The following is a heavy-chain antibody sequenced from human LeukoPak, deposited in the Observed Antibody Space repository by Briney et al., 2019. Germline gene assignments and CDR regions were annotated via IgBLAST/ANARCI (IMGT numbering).Heavy chain of an antibody. CDR1: GGSVSSGSYY. D-gene: IGHD3-22*01. CDR2: IYYSGST. V-gene: IGHV4-61*01. CDR3: ARGPLSLTYYYDSSGFDY. Sequence: SETLSLTCTVSGGSVSSGSYYWSWIRQPPGKGLEWIGYIYYSGSTNYNPSLKSRVTISVDTSKNQFSLKLSSVTAADTAVYYCARGPLSLTYYYDSSGFDYWGQGTLVTVSS. J-gene: IGHJ4*02.